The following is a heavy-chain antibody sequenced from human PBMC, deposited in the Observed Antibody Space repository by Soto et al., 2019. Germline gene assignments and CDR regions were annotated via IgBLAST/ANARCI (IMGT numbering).Heavy chain of an antibody. CDR2: IILIFGTA. V-gene: IGHV1-69*12. CDR1: GGTFSSYA. Sequence: QVQLVQSGAEVKKPGSSVKVSCKASGGTFSSYAISWVRQAHGQGLEWMGGIILIFGTANYAQKFQDRVTITADEATSTAYMELSSLRSEDTAVYYCARDGSNGLYYYYGMDVWGQGTMVTVSS. J-gene: IGHJ6*02. D-gene: IGHD4-4*01. CDR3: ARDGSNGLYYYYGMDV.